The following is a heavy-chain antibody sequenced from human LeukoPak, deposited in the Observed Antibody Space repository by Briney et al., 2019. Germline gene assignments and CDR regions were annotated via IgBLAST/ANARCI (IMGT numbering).Heavy chain of an antibody. V-gene: IGHV4-39*07. CDR2: IYYSGST. J-gene: IGHJ4*02. CDR1: GGSISSSSYY. CDR3: ARVETVTDYFDY. D-gene: IGHD4-17*01. Sequence: SETLSLTCTVSGGSISSSSYYWGWIRQPPGKGLEWIGSIYYSGSTYYNPSLKSRVTISVDTSKNQFSLKLRSVTAADTAVYYCARVETVTDYFDYWGQGTLVTVSS.